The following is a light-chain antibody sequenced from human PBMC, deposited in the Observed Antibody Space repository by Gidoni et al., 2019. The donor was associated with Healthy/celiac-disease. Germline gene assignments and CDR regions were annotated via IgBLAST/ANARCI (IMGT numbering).Light chain of an antibody. Sequence: DIVLTQSPGTLSLSPGERATLSCRASQSVSSSYLAWYQQKPGQAPRLLIYGASSRATGIPDRFSGSGSGTDFTLTISRLEPEDFAVYYCQQYGSSPGTFGQWTKVEIK. V-gene: IGKV3-20*01. CDR2: GAS. CDR1: QSVSSSY. J-gene: IGKJ1*01. CDR3: QQYGSSPGT.